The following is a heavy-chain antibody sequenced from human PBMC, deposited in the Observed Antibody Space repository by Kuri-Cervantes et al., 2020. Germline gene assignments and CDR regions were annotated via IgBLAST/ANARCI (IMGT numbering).Heavy chain of an antibody. CDR1: GGTFSSYT. V-gene: IGHV1-8*02. Sequence: ASVKVSCKASGGTFSSYTINWVRQATGQGLEWMGWMNTNSGNTGYAQKFQGRVTMTRNTSISTAYMELSSLRSEDTAVYYCARAPNPNRRYNWFDPWGQGTLVTVSS. CDR3: ARAPNPNRRYNWFDP. J-gene: IGHJ5*02. CDR2: MNTNSGNT. D-gene: IGHD2/OR15-2a*01.